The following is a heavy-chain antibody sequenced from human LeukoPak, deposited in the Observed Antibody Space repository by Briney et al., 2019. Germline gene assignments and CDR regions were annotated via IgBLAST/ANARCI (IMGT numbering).Heavy chain of an antibody. J-gene: IGHJ6*02. V-gene: IGHV4-59*01. CDR1: GGSLSSYY. Sequence: PSETLSLTCSVSGGSLSSYYWSWIRQPPGKGLEWIGYIYYSGNTNYNPSLKSRVTISIDTSKNQFSLKLSSVSAADTAVYYCAREHYGSGGGYYYYYGMDVWGQGTTVTVSS. CDR3: AREHYGSGGGYYYYYGMDV. CDR2: IYYSGNT. D-gene: IGHD3-10*01.